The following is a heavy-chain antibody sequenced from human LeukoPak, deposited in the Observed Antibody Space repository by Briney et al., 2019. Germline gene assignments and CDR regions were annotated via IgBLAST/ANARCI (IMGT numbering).Heavy chain of an antibody. D-gene: IGHD6-13*01. V-gene: IGHV7-4-1*02. CDR2: INTNTGNP. J-gene: IGHJ3*02. Sequence: ASVKVSCKASGYTFTNYAMNWVRQAPGQGLEWMGWINTNTGNPTYAQGFTGRFVFSLDTSVSTAYLQISSLKAEDTAMYYCARERRSSSPGEEQLVRAFDIWGQGTIVTV. CDR3: ARERRSSSPGEEQLVRAFDI. CDR1: GYTFTNYA.